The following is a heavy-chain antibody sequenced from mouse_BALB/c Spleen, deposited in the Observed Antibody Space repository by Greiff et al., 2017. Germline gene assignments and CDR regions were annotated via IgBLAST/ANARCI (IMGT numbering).Heavy chain of an antibody. V-gene: IGHV1-69*02. Sequence: QVQLQQPGAELVRPGASVKLSCKASGYTFTSYWINWVKQRPGQGLEWIGNIYPSDSYTNYNQKFKDKATLTVDKSSSTAYMQLSSPTSEDSAVNYCTRGEVPFAYWGQGTLVTVSA. CDR2: IYPSDSYT. CDR3: TRGEVPFAY. D-gene: IGHD2-14*01. CDR1: GYTFTSYW. J-gene: IGHJ3*01.